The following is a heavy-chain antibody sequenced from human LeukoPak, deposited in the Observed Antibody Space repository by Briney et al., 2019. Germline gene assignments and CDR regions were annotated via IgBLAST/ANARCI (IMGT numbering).Heavy chain of an antibody. D-gene: IGHD1-1*01. Sequence: GGSLRLSCAASGFTVSNNFLSWVRQAPGKGLEWVSVIFSGGSTYYADSVKGRFTISRDLSKNTLYLQMNTLRAEDTAVYYCARGFTGIYCFDYWGRGTPVTVSS. J-gene: IGHJ4*02. CDR3: ARGFTGIYCFDY. CDR1: GFTVSNNF. CDR2: IFSGGST. V-gene: IGHV3-53*01.